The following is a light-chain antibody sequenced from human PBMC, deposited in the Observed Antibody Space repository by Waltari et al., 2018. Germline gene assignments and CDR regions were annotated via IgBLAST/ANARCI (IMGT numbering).Light chain of an antibody. CDR1: QSLLHTNAYNY. V-gene: IGKV2-28*01. Sequence: IVMTQSPLSLPVTPGEPASISCRASQSLLHTNAYNYLDWYLQKPGQSPQLLIYLGSNRASGVPDRFSGSGSGTDFTLKISRVEAEDVGVYYCMQALQTPWTFGQGTKVEIK. CDR2: LGS. J-gene: IGKJ1*01. CDR3: MQALQTPWT.